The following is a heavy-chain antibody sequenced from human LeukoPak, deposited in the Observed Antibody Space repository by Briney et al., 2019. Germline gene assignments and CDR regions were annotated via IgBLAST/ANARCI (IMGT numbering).Heavy chain of an antibody. D-gene: IGHD3-3*01. CDR2: ISSSSSYI. CDR1: GFTFSSYS. Sequence: PGGSLRLSCAASGFTFSSYSMNWVRQAPGKGLEWVSSISSSSSYIYYADSVKGRFTISRDNAKNSLYLQMNSLRAEDTAVYYCASRQRDFWSGSASEWFDPWGQGALVTVSS. J-gene: IGHJ5*02. CDR3: ASRQRDFWSGSASEWFDP. V-gene: IGHV3-21*01.